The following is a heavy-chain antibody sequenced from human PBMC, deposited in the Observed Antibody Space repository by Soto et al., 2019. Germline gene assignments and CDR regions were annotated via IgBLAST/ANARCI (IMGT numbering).Heavy chain of an antibody. D-gene: IGHD3-16*02. Sequence: QVPLVQSGAEVKKPGSSVKVSCKASGGTFSSYTISWVRQAPGQGLEWMGRIIPILGIANYAQKFQGRVTITADKSTSTAYMELSSLRSEDTAVYYCARAAGYDYIWGSYRYTGFDYWGQGTLVTVSS. J-gene: IGHJ4*02. CDR1: GGTFSSYT. CDR3: ARAAGYDYIWGSYRYTGFDY. V-gene: IGHV1-69*02. CDR2: IIPILGIA.